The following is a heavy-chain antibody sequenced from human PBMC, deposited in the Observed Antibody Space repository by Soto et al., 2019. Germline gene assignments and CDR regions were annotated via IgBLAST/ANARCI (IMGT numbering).Heavy chain of an antibody. Sequence: GGSLRLSCAVSGFTVNGKKYITWVRQAPGKGLEWVSALYIADGTFYADSVKGRFTVSIDSSKNTVYLQMNNLGPEDTAVYYCATWLLREHAFDIWGLGTMVTVSS. D-gene: IGHD2-15*01. CDR3: ATWLLREHAFDI. CDR2: LYIADGT. CDR1: GFTVNGKKY. J-gene: IGHJ3*02. V-gene: IGHV3-53*01.